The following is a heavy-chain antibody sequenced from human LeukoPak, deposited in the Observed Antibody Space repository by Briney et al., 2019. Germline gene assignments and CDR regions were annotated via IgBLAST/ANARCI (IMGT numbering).Heavy chain of an antibody. CDR3: ARGRSLAAAGPYYYYMDV. CDR1: GFTFSSYW. V-gene: IGHV3-7*01. J-gene: IGHJ6*03. Sequence: PGGSLRLSCAACGFTFSSYWMDWVRPAPGKGLEWVASITKDGSEKYYVDSVKGRFTISRDNAKNSLYLQMNSLRAEDTAVYYCARGRSLAAAGPYYYYMDVWGKGTTVTVSS. CDR2: ITKDGSEK. D-gene: IGHD6-13*01.